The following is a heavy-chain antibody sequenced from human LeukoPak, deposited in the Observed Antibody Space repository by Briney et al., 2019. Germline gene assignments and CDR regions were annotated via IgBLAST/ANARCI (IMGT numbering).Heavy chain of an antibody. CDR3: ARDRISSDYPFDY. D-gene: IGHD3-22*01. Sequence: GASVKVSFKASGYTFTGYYMHWVRQAPGQGLEWMGWINPNSGGTNYAQKFQGRVTMTRDTSISTAYMELSRLRSDDTAVYYCARDRISSDYPFDYWGQGTLVTVSS. J-gene: IGHJ4*02. V-gene: IGHV1-2*02. CDR2: INPNSGGT. CDR1: GYTFTGYY.